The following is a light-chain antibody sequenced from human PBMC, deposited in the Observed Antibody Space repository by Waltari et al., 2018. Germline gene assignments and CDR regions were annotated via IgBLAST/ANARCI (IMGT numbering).Light chain of an antibody. V-gene: IGLV2-14*01. Sequence: QSALTQPASVSGSPGQSITVSCTGTSSDVGAYNYVFWYQQHPGKAPKLMIYVVSKRPPGVSDRFAGSKSGNTASLTISGLQAEDEADYYCSSRRSGSTLVFGGGTKVTVL. CDR3: SSRRSGSTLV. J-gene: IGLJ3*02. CDR2: VVS. CDR1: SSDVGAYNY.